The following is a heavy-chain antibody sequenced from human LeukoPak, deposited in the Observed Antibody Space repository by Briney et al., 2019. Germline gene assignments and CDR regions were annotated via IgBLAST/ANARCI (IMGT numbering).Heavy chain of an antibody. J-gene: IGHJ4*02. CDR3: ARGQRGWEPDY. V-gene: IGHV1-8*01. D-gene: IGHD1-26*01. Sequence: ASVKVSCKASGYTFTSYDINWVRQATGQGLEWMGWMNPNSDNTGYAQKFQGRVTMTRNTSISTAYMGLGSLRSEDTAVYYCARGQRGWEPDYWGQGTLVTVSS. CDR2: MNPNSDNT. CDR1: GYTFTSYD.